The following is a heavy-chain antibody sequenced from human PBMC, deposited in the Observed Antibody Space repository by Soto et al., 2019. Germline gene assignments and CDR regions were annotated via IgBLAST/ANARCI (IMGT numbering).Heavy chain of an antibody. J-gene: IGHJ4*02. V-gene: IGHV4-4*07. CDR1: GGSISNYY. D-gene: IGHD6-13*01. CDR2: IYSSGSI. CDR3: ARQTTYSGSWHDY. Sequence: PSETLSLTCSVSGGSISNYYWNWIRQPAGKGLQWIGRIYSSGSINYNPSLKSRVTMSVDTSKNQFSLKLTSVTAADTAVYYCARQTTYSGSWHDYWGQGTLVTVSS.